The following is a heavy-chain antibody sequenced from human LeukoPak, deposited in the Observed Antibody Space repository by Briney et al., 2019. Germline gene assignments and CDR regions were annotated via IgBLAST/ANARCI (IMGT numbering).Heavy chain of an antibody. CDR3: ARGRMTTKKAFDH. Sequence: ASVRVSCKASGYTFTSYDINWVRQATGQGIEWMGWMNPNSGNTGYAQKFQGRVTMTRNTSISTAYMELSSLRSEDTAVYYCARGRMTTKKAFDHWGQGTLVTVSS. CDR2: MNPNSGNT. CDR1: GYTFTSYD. J-gene: IGHJ4*02. V-gene: IGHV1-8*01. D-gene: IGHD5-24*01.